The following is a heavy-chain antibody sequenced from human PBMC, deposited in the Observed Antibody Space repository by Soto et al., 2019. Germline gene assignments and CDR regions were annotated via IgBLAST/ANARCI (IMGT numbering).Heavy chain of an antibody. CDR3: ARGWDQQLAMRYYYYYGMDV. D-gene: IGHD6-13*01. Sequence: QVQLQQWGAGLLKPSETLSLTCAVYGGSFSGYYWSWIRQPPGKGLEWIGEINHSGSTNYNPSLKGRVTISVDASKNQFSLKLSSVTAADTAVYYCARGWDQQLAMRYYYYYGMDVWGQGTTVTVSS. CDR1: GGSFSGYY. J-gene: IGHJ6*02. CDR2: INHSGST. V-gene: IGHV4-34*01.